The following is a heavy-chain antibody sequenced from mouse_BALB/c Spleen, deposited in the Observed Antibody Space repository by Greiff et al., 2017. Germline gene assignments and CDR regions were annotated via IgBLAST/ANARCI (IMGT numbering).Heavy chain of an antibody. CDR1: GYTFSSYW. V-gene: IGHV1-9*01. J-gene: IGHJ4*01. CDR2: ILPGSGST. D-gene: IGHD1-1*01. CDR3: ARWTYYGSSHYAMDY. Sequence: VKLQESGAELMKPGASVKISCKATGYTFSSYWIEWVKQRPGHGLEWIGEILPGSGSTNYNEKFKGKATFTADTSSNTAYMQLSSLTSEDSAVYYCARWTYYGSSHYAMDYWGQGTSVTVSS.